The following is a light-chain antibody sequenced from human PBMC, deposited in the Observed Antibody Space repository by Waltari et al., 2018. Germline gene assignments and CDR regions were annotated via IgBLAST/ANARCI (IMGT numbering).Light chain of an antibody. V-gene: IGKV1-5*03. CDR3: QQYNLSPIT. CDR2: KTS. J-gene: IGKJ4*01. Sequence: IQLTQSPSSLSASLGDRVTITCRASQSVDIWLAWYQQKPGKAPKLLIYKTSTLQSGVPSRFSVSGSGTEFRLTISSLQPGDSATYYCQQYNLSPITFGGGTKVEI. CDR1: QSVDIW.